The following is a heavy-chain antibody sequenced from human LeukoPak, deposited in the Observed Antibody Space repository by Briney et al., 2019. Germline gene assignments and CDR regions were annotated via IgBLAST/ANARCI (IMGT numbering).Heavy chain of an antibody. CDR1: GGSISSYY. D-gene: IGHD5-18*01. V-gene: IGHV4-4*07. Sequence: SETLALTCTVSGGSISSYYWSWIRQPAGKGLEWIGRIYTSGSTNYNPSLKSRVTMSVDTSKNQFTLKLSSVTAADTAVYYCAREDIQPWPRRHYYMDVWGKGTTVTVSS. J-gene: IGHJ6*03. CDR3: AREDIQPWPRRHYYMDV. CDR2: IYTSGST.